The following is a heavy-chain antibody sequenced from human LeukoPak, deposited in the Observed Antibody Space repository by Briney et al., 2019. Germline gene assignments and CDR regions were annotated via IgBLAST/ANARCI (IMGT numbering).Heavy chain of an antibody. CDR2: INPNSGGT. CDR1: GYTFTGYY. J-gene: IGHJ4*02. CDR3: ARSYDFWSGLGDY. D-gene: IGHD3-3*01. V-gene: IGHV1-2*02. Sequence: ASVKVSCKASGYTFTGYYMHWLRQAPGQGLEWMGWINPNSGGTNYAQKFQGRVTMTRDTSISTAYMELSRLRSDDTAVYYCARSYDFWSGLGDYWGQGTLVTVSS.